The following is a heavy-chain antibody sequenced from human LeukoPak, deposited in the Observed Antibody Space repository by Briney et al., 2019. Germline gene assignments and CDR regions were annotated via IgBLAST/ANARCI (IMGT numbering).Heavy chain of an antibody. CDR1: GASISNYY. Sequence: SETLSLTCTVSGASISNYYWSWIRQPPGKGLEWIGYIYYSGSTNYNPSLKSRVTISVDTSKNQFSLKLSSVTAADTAVYYCARWWGIAFDIWGQGTMVTVSS. J-gene: IGHJ3*02. CDR2: IYYSGST. V-gene: IGHV4-59*01. D-gene: IGHD2-15*01. CDR3: ARWWGIAFDI.